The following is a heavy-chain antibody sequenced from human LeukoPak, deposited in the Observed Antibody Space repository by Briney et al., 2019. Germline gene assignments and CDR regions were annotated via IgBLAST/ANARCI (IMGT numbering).Heavy chain of an antibody. Sequence: NPSETLSLTCTVSGGSISSSSYYWGWIRQPPGRGLEWIGSIYYSGSTYYNPSLKSRVTISVDTSKNQFSLKLSSVTAADTAVYYCARKVGVAVAGKRWFDPWGQGTLVTVSS. J-gene: IGHJ5*02. CDR2: IYYSGST. D-gene: IGHD6-19*01. CDR3: ARKVGVAVAGKRWFDP. CDR1: GGSISSSSYY. V-gene: IGHV4-39*01.